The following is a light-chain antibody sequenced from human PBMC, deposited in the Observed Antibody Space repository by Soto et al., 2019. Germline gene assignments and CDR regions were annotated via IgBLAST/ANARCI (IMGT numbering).Light chain of an antibody. J-gene: IGKJ5*01. CDR3: QQYGSSPSIT. V-gene: IGKV3-20*01. CDR2: GAP. CDR1: QSVSSNY. Sequence: EIVLTQSPGTLSLSPGERATLSCRASQSVSSNYLAWYQQKPGQAPRFLIYGAPSRATGISDRFSGSGSGTDFTLTISGLEPKDFAVYYCQQYGSSPSITFGQGTRLEIK.